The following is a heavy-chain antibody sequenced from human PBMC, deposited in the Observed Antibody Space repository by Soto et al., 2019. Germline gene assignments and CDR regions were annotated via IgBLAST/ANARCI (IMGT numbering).Heavy chain of an antibody. CDR2: INWNGGST. Sequence: GGSLRLSCAASGFTFGDYGMSWVRQAPGKGLEWVSGINWNGGSTGYADAVKGRFTISRDNAKNSLYLQMNSLRAEDTALYYCARDCTGGSCFDYWGQGTLVTVSS. J-gene: IGHJ4*02. V-gene: IGHV3-20*04. CDR3: ARDCTGGSCFDY. CDR1: GFTFGDYG. D-gene: IGHD2-8*01.